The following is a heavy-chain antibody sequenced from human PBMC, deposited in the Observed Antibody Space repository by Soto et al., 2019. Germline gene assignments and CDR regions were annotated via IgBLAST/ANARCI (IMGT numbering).Heavy chain of an antibody. CDR1: GGSISSYY. J-gene: IGHJ4*02. Sequence: SETLSLTCTVSGGSISSYYWSWIRQPPGKGLELIGYIYYSGSTYYNSSLRSRAIISVDTSKNQFSLKLSSLTAADTAVYYCARGWAGSGNLDSWGQGNMVAVYS. CDR2: IYYSGST. D-gene: IGHD1-26*01. V-gene: IGHV4-59*08. CDR3: ARGWAGSGNLDS.